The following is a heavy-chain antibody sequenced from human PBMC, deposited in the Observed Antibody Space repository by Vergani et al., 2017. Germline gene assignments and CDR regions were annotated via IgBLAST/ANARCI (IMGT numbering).Heavy chain of an antibody. V-gene: IGHV4-4*02. CDR3: ARTHYDILTGYHSGNDY. Sequence: QVQLQESGPGLVKPSGTLSLTCAVSGGSISSSNWWSWVRQPPGKGLEWIGEIYHSGSTNYNPALKSRVTISVDKSKNQFSLKLSSVTAADTAVYYCARTHYDILTGYHSGNDYWGQGTLVTVSS. CDR2: IYHSGST. D-gene: IGHD3-9*01. CDR1: GGSISSSNW. J-gene: IGHJ4*02.